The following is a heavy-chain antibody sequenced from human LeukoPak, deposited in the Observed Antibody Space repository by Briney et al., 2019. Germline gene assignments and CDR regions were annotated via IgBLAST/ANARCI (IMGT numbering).Heavy chain of an antibody. CDR3: ARGDSITYYYYGMDV. CDR2: INPNSGGT. Sequence: AASVKVSCKASGYTFTGYYMHWVRQAPGQGLEWMGWINPNSGGTNYAQKFQGRVTMTRDTSISTAYMELSRLRSDDTAVYYCARGDSITYYYYGMDVWGQGTTVTVSS. CDR1: GYTFTGYY. V-gene: IGHV1-2*02. D-gene: IGHD2/OR15-2a*01. J-gene: IGHJ6*02.